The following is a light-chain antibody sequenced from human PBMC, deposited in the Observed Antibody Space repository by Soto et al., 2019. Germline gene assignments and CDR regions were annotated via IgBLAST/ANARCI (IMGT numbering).Light chain of an antibody. J-gene: IGKJ2*01. CDR3: QQRSNWPPYN. CDR1: QSVSSY. Sequence: EIVLTQSPATLSLSPGERATLSCRASQSVSSYLAWYQQKPGQAPSLLIYDASSRATGTPARFSGSGSGTDFTLTISSLEPEDFAVYYCQQRSNWPPYNFGQGTKLEIK. V-gene: IGKV3-11*01. CDR2: DAS.